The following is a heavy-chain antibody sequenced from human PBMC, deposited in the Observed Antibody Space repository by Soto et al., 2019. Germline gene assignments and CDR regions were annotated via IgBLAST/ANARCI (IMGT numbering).Heavy chain of an antibody. J-gene: IGHJ5*02. CDR2: IYPGDSDT. D-gene: IGHD2-21*01. Sequence: PGESLKISCKGSGYSFTSYWIGWVRQMPGKGLEWMGIIYPGDSDTRYSPSFQGQVTISADKSISTAYLQWSSLKASDTAMYYCARRGKLWGRGDWFDPWGQGTLVTVYS. V-gene: IGHV5-51*01. CDR3: ARRGKLWGRGDWFDP. CDR1: GYSFTSYW.